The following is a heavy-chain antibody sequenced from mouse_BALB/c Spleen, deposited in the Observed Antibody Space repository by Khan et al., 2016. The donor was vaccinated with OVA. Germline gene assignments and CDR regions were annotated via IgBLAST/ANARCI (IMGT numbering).Heavy chain of an antibody. CDR2: INTYTGDP. D-gene: IGHD2-10*01. CDR1: GYTFTNYG. CDR3: ARSPYFSDVMVF. Sequence: QVQLKQSGPGLKKPGETVKISCKASGYTFTNYGMNWVKQDPGKDIKWMSWINTYTGDPTYADDFRGRFAFTLETSASPAYLQFNNLKNEDTATYCCARSPYFSDVMVFWGQGTTITVSS. V-gene: IGHV9-3-1*01. J-gene: IGHJ4*01.